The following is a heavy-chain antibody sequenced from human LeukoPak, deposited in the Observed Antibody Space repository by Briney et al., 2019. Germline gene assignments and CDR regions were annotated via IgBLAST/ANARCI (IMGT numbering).Heavy chain of an antibody. CDR1: GGSMSSFC. V-gene: IGHV4-59*01. CDR2: VYYRGST. CDR3: ARFGRWESSDY. Sequence: SETLSPTYTVSGGSMSSFCWSWIRQPPGKGLEWIGYVYYRGSTNYNPSLKSRVTISVDTSKNQFSLKLSSVTAADTAVYYCARFGRWESSDYWGQGTLVTVSS. J-gene: IGHJ4*02. D-gene: IGHD1-26*01.